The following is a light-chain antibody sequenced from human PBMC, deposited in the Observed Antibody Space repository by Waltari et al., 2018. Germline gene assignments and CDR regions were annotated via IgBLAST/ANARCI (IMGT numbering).Light chain of an antibody. CDR2: GAS. J-gene: IGKJ1*01. V-gene: IGKV3D-15*01. Sequence: EVVMTQSPGTLSLSPGETATLSCRASQSVDNSLAWYQQKIGQAPSLLIYGASNRAADIPDRFSASGYGTEFTLTIRSLQSEDFAVYYCQQYNKWPPWTFGQGTKVEIK. CDR3: QQYNKWPPWT. CDR1: QSVDNS.